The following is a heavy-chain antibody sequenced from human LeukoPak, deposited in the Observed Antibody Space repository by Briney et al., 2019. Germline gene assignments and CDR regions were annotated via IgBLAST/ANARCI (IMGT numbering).Heavy chain of an antibody. CDR3: TTVMNFPGLADY. CDR2: IKSKTDGGTT. CDR1: GCTFSNAW. Sequence: PGGSLRLSCAASGCTFSNAWMSWVRQAPGKGLEWVGRIKSKTDGGTTDYAAPVKGRFTISRDDSKNTLYLQMNSLKTGDTAVYYCTTVMNFPGLADYWGQGTLVTVSS. V-gene: IGHV3-15*01. D-gene: IGHD3-3*01. J-gene: IGHJ4*02.